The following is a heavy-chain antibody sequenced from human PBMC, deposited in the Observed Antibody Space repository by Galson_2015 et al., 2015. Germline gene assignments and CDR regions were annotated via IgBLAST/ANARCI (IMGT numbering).Heavy chain of an antibody. J-gene: IGHJ4*02. Sequence: SVKVSCKASGGTFSNYAFGWVRQAPGQGLEWMGRIIPVFGTANYAQKFQGRVTITADESTSTAYMELSSLRSEDTAVYYCARDPQGASGWRLGPPRLDYFDYWGQGTLVTVSS. D-gene: IGHD6-19*01. V-gene: IGHV1-69*13. CDR2: IIPVFGTA. CDR1: GGTFSNYA. CDR3: ARDPQGASGWRLGPPRLDYFDY.